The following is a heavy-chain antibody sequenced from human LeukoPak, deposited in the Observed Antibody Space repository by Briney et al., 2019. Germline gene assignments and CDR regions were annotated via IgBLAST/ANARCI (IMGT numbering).Heavy chain of an antibody. CDR2: IIPIFGTA. D-gene: IGHD3-22*01. CDR3: ARGYYYDSSGRNWFDP. CDR1: GGTFSSYA. Sequence: SVKVSCKASGGTFSSYAISWVRQAPGQGLEWMGGIIPIFGTANYAQKFQGRVTITTDESTSTAYMELSSLRSEDTAVYYCARGYYYDSSGRNWFDPWGQGTLVTVSS. J-gene: IGHJ5*02. V-gene: IGHV1-69*05.